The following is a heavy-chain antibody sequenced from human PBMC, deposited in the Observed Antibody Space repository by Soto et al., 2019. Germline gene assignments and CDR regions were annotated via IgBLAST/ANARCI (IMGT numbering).Heavy chain of an antibody. CDR1: GGSLSRYY. CDR3: ARVPNAGDAFDI. CDR2: IYYSGST. D-gene: IGHD2-2*01. V-gene: IGHV4-59*01. Sequence: SETLSITCTVSGGSLSRYYCSWIRQPPGKGLEWIGYIYYSGSTNYNPSLKSRVTISVDTSKSQFSLKLSSVTAADTAVYYCARVPNAGDAFDIWGQGRMVT. J-gene: IGHJ3*02.